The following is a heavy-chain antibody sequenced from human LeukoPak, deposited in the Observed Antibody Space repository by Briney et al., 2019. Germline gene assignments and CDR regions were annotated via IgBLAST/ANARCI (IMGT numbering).Heavy chain of an antibody. CDR3: ARGIGAEAPGF. CDR2: ISWNSGSI. Sequence: GGSLRLSCAASGFTFDDYAMHWVRQAPGKGLEWVSGISWNSGSIGYADSVKGRFTISRDNAKNSLYLQMNSLRAEDTALYHCARGIGAEAPGFWGQGTLVTVSS. J-gene: IGHJ4*02. D-gene: IGHD6-13*01. V-gene: IGHV3-9*01. CDR1: GFTFDDYA.